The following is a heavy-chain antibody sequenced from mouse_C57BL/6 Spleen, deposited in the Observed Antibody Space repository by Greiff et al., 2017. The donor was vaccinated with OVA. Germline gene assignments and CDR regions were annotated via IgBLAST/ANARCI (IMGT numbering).Heavy chain of an antibody. CDR1: GFTFSDYY. D-gene: IGHD1-1*01. V-gene: IGHV5-16*01. Sequence: EVQRVESEGGLVQPGSSMKLSCTASGFTFSDYYMAWVRQVPEKGLEWVANINYDGSSTYYLDSLKSRFIISRDNAKNILYLQMSSLKSEDTATYYCARAPPHYYGSSYWYFDVWGTGTTVTVSS. CDR2: INYDGSST. CDR3: ARAPPHYYGSSYWYFDV. J-gene: IGHJ1*03.